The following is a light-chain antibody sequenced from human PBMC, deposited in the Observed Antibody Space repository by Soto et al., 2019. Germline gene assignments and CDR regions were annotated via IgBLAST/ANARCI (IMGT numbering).Light chain of an antibody. CDR3: SSYAGSSTFYV. CDR1: SSDVGRYDY. Sequence: SALAQPRSVSGSPGQSVTISCTGTSSDVGRYDYVSWYQQLPGKAPKLMIYEGSKRPSGVSNRFSGSKSGNTASLTISGLQAEDEADYYCSSYAGSSTFYVFGTGTKVTVL. J-gene: IGLJ1*01. CDR2: EGS. V-gene: IGLV2-23*01.